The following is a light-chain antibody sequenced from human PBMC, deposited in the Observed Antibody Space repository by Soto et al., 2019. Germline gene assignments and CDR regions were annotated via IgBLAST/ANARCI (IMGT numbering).Light chain of an antibody. CDR2: EAT. Sequence: QSALTQPASVSGSPGQSITISCTGTSNDVGRYNLVSWYQHHPGKAPKLIIYEATKRPSGVSDRFSGSKSGNTASLTISGLQAADEADYYCSSYTSSSTWVFGGGTKVTVL. J-gene: IGLJ3*02. CDR3: SSYTSSSTWV. V-gene: IGLV2-14*02. CDR1: SNDVGRYNL.